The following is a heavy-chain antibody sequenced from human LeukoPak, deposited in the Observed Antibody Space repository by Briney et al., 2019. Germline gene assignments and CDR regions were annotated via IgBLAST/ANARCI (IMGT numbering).Heavy chain of an antibody. Sequence: ASVKVSCNTSGYTFSNYGMTWVREAPGQGLEWVGWISAYSGDRKYAQSLQGRITMTTDTSTSTAYMELRSLRSDDTAVYYCARDGGRILELFIEDYWGQGTLVTVSS. V-gene: IGHV1-18*01. D-gene: IGHD3-3*01. CDR2: ISAYSGDR. CDR1: GYTFSNYG. J-gene: IGHJ4*02. CDR3: ARDGGRILELFIEDY.